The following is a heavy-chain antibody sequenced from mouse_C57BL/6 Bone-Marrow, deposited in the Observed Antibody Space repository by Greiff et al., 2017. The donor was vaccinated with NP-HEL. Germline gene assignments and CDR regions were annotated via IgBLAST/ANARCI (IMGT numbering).Heavy chain of an antibody. V-gene: IGHV14-4*01. D-gene: IGHD2-4*01. Sequence: VQLQQSGAELVRPGASVKLSCTASGFNIKDDYMPWVQQTPEQGLEWIGWIDPGNGDTEYAAKFQGKAPIPAYTSSNTAYLQLSSLTSEDTAVDYCTTYLLYDYDAFGGQGTTLTVTS. CDR3: TTYLLYDYDAF. CDR1: GFNIKDDY. J-gene: IGHJ2*01. CDR2: IDPGNGDT.